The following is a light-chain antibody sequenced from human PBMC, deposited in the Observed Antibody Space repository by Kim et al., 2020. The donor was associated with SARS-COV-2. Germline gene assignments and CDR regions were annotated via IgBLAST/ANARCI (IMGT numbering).Light chain of an antibody. CDR2: GNY. J-gene: IGLJ3*02. Sequence: PGQRVTISCTGSSSNIGAGYDVHWYQQLPGTAPKLLIYGNYNRPSGVPDRFSGSKSGTSASLAVTGLQAEDEADYYCQSYDSTHWVFGGGTKLTVL. CDR3: QSYDSTHWV. CDR1: SSNIGAGYD. V-gene: IGLV1-40*01.